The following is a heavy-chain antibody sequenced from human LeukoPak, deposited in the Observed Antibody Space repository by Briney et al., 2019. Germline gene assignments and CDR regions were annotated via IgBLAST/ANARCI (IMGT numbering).Heavy chain of an antibody. J-gene: IGHJ4*02. V-gene: IGHV1-2*02. D-gene: IGHD3-10*01. Sequence: ASVKVSCKASGYTFTGYYMHWVRQAPGQGLEWMGWINPNSGGTNYAQKFQGRVTMTRDTSISTAYMELSRLRSDDTAVCYCARDYGNGSGPDYWGQGTLVTVSS. CDR1: GYTFTGYY. CDR3: ARDYGNGSGPDY. CDR2: INPNSGGT.